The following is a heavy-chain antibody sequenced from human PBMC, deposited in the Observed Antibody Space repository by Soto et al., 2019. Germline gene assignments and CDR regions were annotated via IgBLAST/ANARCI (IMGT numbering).Heavy chain of an antibody. D-gene: IGHD5-12*01. CDR2: ISYDGSNK. CDR1: GFTFSSYG. CDR3: AEDSHVSSDYEWFVDY. J-gene: IGHJ4*02. V-gene: IGHV3-30*18. Sequence: PGGSLRLSCAASGFTFSSYGMHWVRQAPGKGLEWVAVISYDGSNKYYADSVKGRFTISRDNSKNTLYLQMNSLRAEDTAVYYCAEDSHVSSDYEWFVDYWGQGTLVTVSS.